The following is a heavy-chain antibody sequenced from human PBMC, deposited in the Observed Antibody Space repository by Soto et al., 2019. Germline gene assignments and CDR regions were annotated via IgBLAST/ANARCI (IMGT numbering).Heavy chain of an antibody. CDR2: INHSGST. CDR3: AVLGPSTVVTPSIDY. J-gene: IGHJ4*02. D-gene: IGHD4-17*01. V-gene: IGHV4-34*01. Sequence: PSETLSLTCAVYCGSFSGYYWSWIRQPPGKGLEWIGEINHSGSTNYNPSLKSRVTISVDTSKNQFSLKLSSVTAADTAVYYCAVLGPSTVVTPSIDYWGQGTLVTVSS. CDR1: CGSFSGYY.